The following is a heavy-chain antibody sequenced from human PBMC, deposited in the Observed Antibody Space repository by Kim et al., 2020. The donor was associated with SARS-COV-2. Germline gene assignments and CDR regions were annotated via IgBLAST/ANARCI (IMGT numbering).Heavy chain of an antibody. CDR1: GFTFSSYG. CDR2: ISYDGSNK. V-gene: IGHV3-30*18. D-gene: IGHD6-19*01. CDR3: ANESAKKRPGIAVAGPVKGLDY. J-gene: IGHJ4*02. Sequence: GGSLRLSCAASGFTFSSYGMHWVRQAPGKGLEWVAVISYDGSNKYYADSVKGRFTISRDNSKNTLYLQMNSLRAEDTAVYYCANESAKKRPGIAVAGPVKGLDYWGQGTLVTVSS.